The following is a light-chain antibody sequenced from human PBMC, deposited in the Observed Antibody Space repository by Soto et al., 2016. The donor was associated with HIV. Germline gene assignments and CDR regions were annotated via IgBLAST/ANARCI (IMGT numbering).Light chain of an antibody. CDR1: QSITTR. CDR3: QQYNSYPLT. J-gene: IGKJ4*01. V-gene: IGKV1-5*03. Sequence: DIQMTQSPSTLPASVGDTVTITCRASQSITTRLAWYQQKPGKAPKMLIYEASTLERGVPSRFRGIGSGTEFSLTISSLQPDDFATYYCQQYNSYPLTFGRGTKVEIK. CDR2: EAS.